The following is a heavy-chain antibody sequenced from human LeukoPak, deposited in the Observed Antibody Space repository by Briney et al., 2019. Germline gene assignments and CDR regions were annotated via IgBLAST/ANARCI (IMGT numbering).Heavy chain of an antibody. CDR3: ARGVPIYGSGSYPRQGTYYFDY. CDR1: GGSISSYY. Sequence: KPSETLSLTCTVSGGSISSYYWSWIRQPAGKGLEWIGRIYTSGSTNYNPSLKSRVTMSVDTSKNQFSLKLSSVTAADTAVYYCARGVPIYGSGSYPRQGTYYFDYWGQGTLVTVSS. CDR2: IYTSGST. V-gene: IGHV4-4*07. D-gene: IGHD3-10*01. J-gene: IGHJ4*02.